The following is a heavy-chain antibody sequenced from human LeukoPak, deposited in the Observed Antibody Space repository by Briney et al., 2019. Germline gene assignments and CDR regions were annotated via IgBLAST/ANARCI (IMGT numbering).Heavy chain of an antibody. D-gene: IGHD3-10*01. CDR3: AKGAGGEPSDYMDV. CDR1: GFTFSSYA. CDR2: ISGSGGST. V-gene: IGHV3-23*01. Sequence: GGSLRLSCAASGFTFSSYAMSWVRQAPGKGLEWVSAISGSGGSTYYAGSVKGRFTISRDNSKNTLYQQMNSLRAEDTAVYYCAKGAGGEPSDYMDVWGKGTTVTVSS. J-gene: IGHJ6*03.